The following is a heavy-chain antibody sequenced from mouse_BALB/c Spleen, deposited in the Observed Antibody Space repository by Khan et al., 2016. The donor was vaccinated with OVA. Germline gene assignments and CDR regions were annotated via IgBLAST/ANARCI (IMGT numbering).Heavy chain of an antibody. J-gene: IGHJ3*01. CDR1: GFSLTSYG. D-gene: IGHD2-4*01. V-gene: IGHV2-2*02. Sequence: VELVESGPGLVQPSQSLSITCTVSGFSLTSYGVHWVRQSPGKGLEWLGVIWSVGSTDYNAAVISRLNISKDNSKSQAFFKMHSLQANDTAIYYCARNYDYDEGLAYWGQGTLVTVSA. CDR2: IWSVGST. CDR3: ARNYDYDEGLAY.